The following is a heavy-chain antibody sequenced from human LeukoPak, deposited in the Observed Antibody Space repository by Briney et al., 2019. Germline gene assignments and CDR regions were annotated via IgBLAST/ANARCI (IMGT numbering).Heavy chain of an antibody. Sequence: SETLSLTCAVSGGSISSSNWWSWVRQPPGKGLEWIGEIYHSGSTNYNPSLKSRVTISVDKSKNQFSLKLSSVTAADTAVYYCARVKNGGSYRIDYWGQGTLVTVSS. J-gene: IGHJ4*02. D-gene: IGHD1-26*01. CDR3: ARVKNGGSYRIDY. V-gene: IGHV4-4*02. CDR2: IYHSGST. CDR1: GGSISSSNW.